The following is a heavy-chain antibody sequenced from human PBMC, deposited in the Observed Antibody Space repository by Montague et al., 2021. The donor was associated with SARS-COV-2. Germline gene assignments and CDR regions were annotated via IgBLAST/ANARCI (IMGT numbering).Heavy chain of an antibody. D-gene: IGHD3-10*01. CDR2: IHHGGST. CDR3: ARLGDGVVPSPILGVGPYYSYYYMDV. Sequence: SETLSLTCAVHGGSFSTYSWNWIRQPPGKGLEWIGEIHHGGSTNYNTSLKSRVTISADTSQNHFSLQRTSVAAADTAVYYCARLGDGVVPSPILGVGPYYSYYYMDVWGKGTTVTVSS. J-gene: IGHJ6*03. CDR1: GGSFSTYS. V-gene: IGHV4-34*01.